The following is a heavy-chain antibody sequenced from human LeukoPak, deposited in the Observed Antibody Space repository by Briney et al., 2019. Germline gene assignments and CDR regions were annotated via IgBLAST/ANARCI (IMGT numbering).Heavy chain of an antibody. CDR3: ARGVGSGRDCVDY. CDR1: GFTFSSYS. Sequence: GGSLRLSCAASGFTFSSYSMNWVRQAPGQGLEWVSSISSSSSYIYHADSVKGRFTISRDNAKTSLYLQMNSLRAEDTAVYYCARGVGSGRDCVDYWGQGTLVTVSS. V-gene: IGHV3-21*01. D-gene: IGHD2-15*01. CDR2: ISSSSSYI. J-gene: IGHJ4*02.